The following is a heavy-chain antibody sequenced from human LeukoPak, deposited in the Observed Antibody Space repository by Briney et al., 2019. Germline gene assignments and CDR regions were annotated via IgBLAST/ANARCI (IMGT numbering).Heavy chain of an antibody. CDR1: GGTFSSYA. J-gene: IGHJ4*02. V-gene: IGHV1-69*13. CDR2: IIPIFGTA. CDR3: ASGYCSGGSCYSFERYFDY. D-gene: IGHD2-15*01. Sequence: SVKVSCKASGGTFSSYAISWVRQAPGHGLEWMGGIIPIFGTANYAQKFQGRVTITADESTSTAYMELSSLRSEDTAVYYCASGYCSGGSCYSFERYFDYWGQGTLVTVSS.